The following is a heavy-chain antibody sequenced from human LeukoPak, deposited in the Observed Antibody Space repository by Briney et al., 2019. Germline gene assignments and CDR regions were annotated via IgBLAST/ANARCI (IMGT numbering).Heavy chain of an antibody. Sequence: GGSLRLSCAASGFTFSSYSMNWVRQAPGKGLEWVSSISSSSSYIYYADYVKGRFTISRDNAKNSLYLQMNSLRAEDTAVYYCARAQQPGYMDVWGKGTTVTVSS. CDR2: ISSSSSYI. J-gene: IGHJ6*03. CDR1: GFTFSSYS. V-gene: IGHV3-21*01. CDR3: ARAQQPGYMDV. D-gene: IGHD6-13*01.